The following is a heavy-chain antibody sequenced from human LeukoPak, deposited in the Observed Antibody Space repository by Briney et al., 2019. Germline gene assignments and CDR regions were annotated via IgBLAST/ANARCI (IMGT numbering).Heavy chain of an antibody. D-gene: IGHD4-23*01. Sequence: GGSLRLSCAASGITFSNAFMTWVRQAPGKGLEWVGRINSKIDGGTTDYVAPVKGRFTISRDDSRNTLYLQMNSLKTEDTAVYYCATFWATTVASGDSWGQGTLVTVSS. CDR1: GITFSNAF. V-gene: IGHV3-15*01. CDR2: INSKIDGGTT. CDR3: ATFWATTVASGDS. J-gene: IGHJ4*02.